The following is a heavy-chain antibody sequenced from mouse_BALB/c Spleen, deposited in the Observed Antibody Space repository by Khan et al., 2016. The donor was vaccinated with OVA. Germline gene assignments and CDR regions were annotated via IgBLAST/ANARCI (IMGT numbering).Heavy chain of an antibody. Sequence: EVELVESGGDLVKPGGSLKLSCAASGFTFSNYSMSWVRQTPDKRLEWVASISSGGDYTYYPDIVKGRFTVSRDNANNTLYLEMSSMKSGDTDTDVCASHVTGSFAYWGEGTLVTVSA. CDR1: GFTFSNYS. D-gene: IGHD4-1*01. J-gene: IGHJ3*01. CDR2: ISSGGDYT. CDR3: ASHVTGSFAY. V-gene: IGHV5-6*01.